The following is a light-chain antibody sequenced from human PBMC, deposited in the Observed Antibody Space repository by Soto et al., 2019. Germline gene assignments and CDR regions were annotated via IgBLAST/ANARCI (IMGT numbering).Light chain of an antibody. J-gene: IGLJ1*01. CDR2: DVT. V-gene: IGLV2-23*02. CDR1: SSDVGTYNL. CDR3: CSYAGSSTVDV. Sequence: QSITISCTGTSSDVGTYNLVSWYQHHPGKAPKLMIYDVTKRPSGVSNRFSGSKSGNTASLTISGLQAEDEADYYCCSYAGSSTVDVFGTGTKVTVL.